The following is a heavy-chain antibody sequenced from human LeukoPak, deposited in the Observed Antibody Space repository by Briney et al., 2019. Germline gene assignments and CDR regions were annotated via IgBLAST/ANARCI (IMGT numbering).Heavy chain of an antibody. CDR1: GYSFTSHW. CDR2: IYPGDSDT. D-gene: IGHD3-22*01. Sequence: GASLKISCKGSGYSFTSHWIGWVRPMPGKGLEWMGIIYPGDSDTRYSPSFQGQVTISADKSITTAFLQWSSLKASDTAMYYCARAVDSSQICAFDVWGQGTMVTVSS. V-gene: IGHV5-51*01. J-gene: IGHJ3*01. CDR3: ARAVDSSQICAFDV.